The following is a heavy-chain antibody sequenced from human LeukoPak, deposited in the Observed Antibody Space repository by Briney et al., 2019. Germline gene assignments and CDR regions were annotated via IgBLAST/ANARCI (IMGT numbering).Heavy chain of an antibody. D-gene: IGHD2-2*01. CDR2: ISYDGSNK. J-gene: IGHJ5*02. CDR1: GFTFSSYA. Sequence: TGGSLRLSCAASGFTFSSYAMHWVRQAPGKGLEWVAVISYDGSNKYYADSVKGRFTISRDNAKNSLNLQMNSLRAEDTAVYYCATSSNAPGNHWGQGTLVTVSS. CDR3: ATSSNAPGNH. V-gene: IGHV3-30-3*01.